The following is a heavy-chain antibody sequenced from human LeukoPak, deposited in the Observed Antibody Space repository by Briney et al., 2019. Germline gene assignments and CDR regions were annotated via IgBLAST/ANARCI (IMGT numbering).Heavy chain of an antibody. J-gene: IGHJ4*02. D-gene: IGHD6-19*01. CDR2: ISWNSGSI. Sequence: GGSLRLSCAASGFTFDDYAMHWVRQAPGKGLEWVSGISWNSGSIGYADSVKGRFTISRDNSKNTLFLQMNSLRAEDTAVYYCAKAKGSGLKYYFDYWGQGTLVTVSS. CDR1: GFTFDDYA. CDR3: AKAKGSGLKYYFDY. V-gene: IGHV3-9*01.